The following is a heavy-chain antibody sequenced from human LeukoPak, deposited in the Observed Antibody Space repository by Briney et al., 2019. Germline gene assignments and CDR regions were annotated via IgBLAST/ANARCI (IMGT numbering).Heavy chain of an antibody. V-gene: IGHV1-2*02. Sequence: GASVKVSCKTSGYRFTDDYIHWVRQAPGQGLEWMGWINPDTDFTNYAPKFRGRVIMTRDTPSSTAYMEVRRLTFDDTAIYYCAPTSEAYTSNWSVWGQGTLVTVSP. D-gene: IGHD3-16*01. CDR1: GYRFTDDY. J-gene: IGHJ4*02. CDR2: INPDTDFT. CDR3: APTSEAYTSNWSV.